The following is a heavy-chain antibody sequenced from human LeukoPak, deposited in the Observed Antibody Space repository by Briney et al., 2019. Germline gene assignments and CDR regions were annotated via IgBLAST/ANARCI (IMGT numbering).Heavy chain of an antibody. Sequence: SLKVSCKASGYTFTGYYMHWVRQAPGQGLEWMGWINTNNSGTNYAQKFQGRVTMTRDTSISTAYMELSRLRSDDTAVYYCAREDRGFYWGQGTLVTVSS. J-gene: IGHJ4*02. V-gene: IGHV1-2*02. CDR2: INTNNSGT. D-gene: IGHD2-15*01. CDR3: AREDRGFY. CDR1: GYTFTGYY.